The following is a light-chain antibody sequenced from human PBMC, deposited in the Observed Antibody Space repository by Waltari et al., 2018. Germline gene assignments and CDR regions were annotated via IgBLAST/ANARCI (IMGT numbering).Light chain of an antibody. CDR3: QQRNDWPLT. Sequence: EIVLTQSPATLSLSPGERATLSCRASQSIRSYLAWYQQKPGQAPRLLIYDASNRATGVPARFIGSGCGTDFTLTISSLESEDFAFYYCQQRNDWPLTFGGGTKVEIK. CDR2: DAS. V-gene: IGKV3-11*01. CDR1: QSIRSY. J-gene: IGKJ4*01.